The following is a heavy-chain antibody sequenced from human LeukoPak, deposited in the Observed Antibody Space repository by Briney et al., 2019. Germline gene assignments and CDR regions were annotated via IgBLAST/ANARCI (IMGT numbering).Heavy chain of an antibody. Sequence: SETLFLTCSVSGGSIAGSSDYWGWIRQPPGKGLEWIGSVYYIGITDYNPSLKSRVTISVDTSKNQFSLKLSSVTAADTAVYYCASIAAPYYFDYWGQGTLVTVSS. V-gene: IGHV4-39*07. CDR2: VYYIGIT. CDR1: GGSIAGSSDY. J-gene: IGHJ4*02. D-gene: IGHD6-6*01. CDR3: ASIAAPYYFDY.